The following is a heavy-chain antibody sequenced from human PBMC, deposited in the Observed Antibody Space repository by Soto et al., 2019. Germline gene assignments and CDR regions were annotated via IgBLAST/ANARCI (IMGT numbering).Heavy chain of an antibody. V-gene: IGHV2-5*01. Sequence: GPTLVNPTQTLTLTCTFSGFSLSTSGVGVGWIRQPPGQALEWLALIYWNDDKRYSPSLKSRLTITKDTSKNQVVLTMTNMDPVDTATYYCAHIAIWDCGGDCYSEYFQHWGQGTLVTVSS. J-gene: IGHJ1*01. CDR1: GFSLSTSGVG. CDR2: IYWNDDK. CDR3: AHIAIWDCGGDCYSEYFQH. D-gene: IGHD2-21*02.